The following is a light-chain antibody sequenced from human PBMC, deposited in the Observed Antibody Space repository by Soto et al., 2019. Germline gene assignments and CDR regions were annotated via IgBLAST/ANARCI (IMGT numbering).Light chain of an antibody. CDR1: QNVANY. CDR2: GAS. J-gene: IGKJ5*01. CDR3: QQCGSSSP. Sequence: IFLHNSRASLTFSPGERATLSGRASQNVANYLDWYQQKPGQAPRLLIYGASSRATGIPDRFSGSGSGTDFTLTISSLEPEGSAVYYCQQCGSSSPFGDGTRLEI. V-gene: IGKV3-20*01.